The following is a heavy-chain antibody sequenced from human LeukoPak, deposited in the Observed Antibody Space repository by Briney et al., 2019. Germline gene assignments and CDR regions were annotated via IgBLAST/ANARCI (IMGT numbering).Heavy chain of an antibody. CDR1: GYTFTDYG. D-gene: IGHD3-16*01. Sequence: GASVKVSGKASGYTFTDYGFTWVRQAPGQGLEWMGWISALNGNANYAHKFRGRVTLTRDTSTGTAYMELRSLKSDDTAVYYCARDEQYQLMILDNWGQGTLVTVSS. CDR3: ARDEQYQLMILDN. CDR2: ISALNGNA. J-gene: IGHJ4*02. V-gene: IGHV1-18*01.